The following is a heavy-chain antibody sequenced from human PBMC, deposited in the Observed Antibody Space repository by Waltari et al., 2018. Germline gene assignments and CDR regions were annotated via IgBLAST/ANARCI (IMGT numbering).Heavy chain of an antibody. D-gene: IGHD2-15*01. V-gene: IGHV4-4*02. CDR2: IHGSGRA. CDR1: GDSVTTTYW. CDR3: ARDRGRGLYLDS. J-gene: IGHJ4*02. Sequence: QLQLQESGPGLVGPSGTLSLACVVSGDSVTTTYWWSWVRQSPGKGLEWIGQIHGSGRANYNPSFGSRVSVSMDTSNNQFSLKVTSATAADTAIYYCARDRGRGLYLDSWGQGILVTVSP.